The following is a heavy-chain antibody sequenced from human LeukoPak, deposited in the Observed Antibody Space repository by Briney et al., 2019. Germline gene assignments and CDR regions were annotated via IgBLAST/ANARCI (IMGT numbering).Heavy chain of an antibody. Sequence: SETLSLTCTVSGGTISSYNWSWIRQPPGKGLEWIGYIYYSGSTNYNPSLKSRVTISVDTSKSQFSLKLSSVTAADTAVYYCAGRHNYYYYYGMDVWGQGTTVTVSS. V-gene: IGHV4-59*01. D-gene: IGHD2-21*01. CDR1: GGTISSYN. CDR2: IYYSGST. J-gene: IGHJ6*02. CDR3: AGRHNYYYYYGMDV.